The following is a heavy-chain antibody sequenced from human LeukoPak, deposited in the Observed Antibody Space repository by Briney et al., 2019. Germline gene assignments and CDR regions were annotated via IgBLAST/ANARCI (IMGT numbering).Heavy chain of an antibody. CDR1: GFTFCSYA. Sequence: GGSLRLSCAASGFTFCSYAMHWVRQAPGKGLEWVAVISYDGSNKYYADSVKGRFTISRDNSKNTLYLQMNSLRAEDTAVYYCARDKADVLLWFGELLGFDYWGQGTLVTVSS. CDR3: ARDKADVLLWFGELLGFDY. CDR2: ISYDGSNK. V-gene: IGHV3-30*04. D-gene: IGHD3-10*01. J-gene: IGHJ4*02.